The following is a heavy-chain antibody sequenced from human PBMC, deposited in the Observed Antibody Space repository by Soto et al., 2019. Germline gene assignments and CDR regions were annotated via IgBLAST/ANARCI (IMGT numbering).Heavy chain of an antibody. J-gene: IGHJ4*02. CDR1: DGSISSGVYY. V-gene: IGHV4-31*02. Sequence: SETLSLTCSVSDGSISSGVYYWSWIRQHPGKGLEWIGYIYYSGNTYYNPSLKSRLTISVDTSKNQFSLKLSSVTAADTAVYYCARIDPGYYDSSGYYFDYWGQGTLVTVSS. CDR2: IYYSGNT. D-gene: IGHD3-22*01. CDR3: ARIDPGYYDSSGYYFDY.